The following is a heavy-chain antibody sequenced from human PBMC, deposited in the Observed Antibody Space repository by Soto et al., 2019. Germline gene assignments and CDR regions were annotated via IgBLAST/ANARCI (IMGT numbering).Heavy chain of an antibody. D-gene: IGHD3-3*01. CDR2: ISYDGSNK. CDR3: AKDLYDFWSGYPPYHWFDP. CDR1: GFTFSSYG. J-gene: IGHJ5*02. V-gene: IGHV3-30*18. Sequence: QVQLVESGGGVVQPGRSLRLSCAASGFTFSSYGMHWVRQAPGKGLEWVAVISYDGSNKYYADSVKGRFTISRDNSKNTLYLQMNSLRAEDTAVYYCAKDLYDFWSGYPPYHWFDPWGQGTLVTVSS.